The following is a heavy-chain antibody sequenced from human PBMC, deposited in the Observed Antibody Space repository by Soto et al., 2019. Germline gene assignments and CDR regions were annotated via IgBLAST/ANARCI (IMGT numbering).Heavy chain of an antibody. CDR3: AHSPQTSSPWGYVY. V-gene: IGHV2-5*02. J-gene: IGHJ4*02. Sequence: QITLKESGPTLVKPTQTLTLTCTFSGFSLSTSGVGVGWIRQPPGKALEWLALIYWDDDKLYSPSLKSRLTITKDTSKTQVVLTMTNMDPVDTATYYCAHSPQTSSPWGYVYWGQGTLVTVSS. CDR2: IYWDDDK. CDR1: GFSLSTSGVG. D-gene: IGHD6-13*01.